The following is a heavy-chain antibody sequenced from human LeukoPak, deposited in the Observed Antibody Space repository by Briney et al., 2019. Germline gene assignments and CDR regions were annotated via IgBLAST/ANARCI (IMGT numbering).Heavy chain of an antibody. J-gene: IGHJ4*02. V-gene: IGHV6-1*01. CDR2: TYYSSKWYN. D-gene: IGHD4-17*01. CDR3: ARDLNGDYSLDY. CDR1: GDIVSSNSAA. Sequence: SQTLSLTCALSGDIVSSNSAAWNWIRQSPSRGLEWLGRTYYSSKWYNDYAVSVKSRIPFNPDTSKNQFSLQLNSVTPEDTAVYYCARDLNGDYSLDYWGQGTLVTVSS.